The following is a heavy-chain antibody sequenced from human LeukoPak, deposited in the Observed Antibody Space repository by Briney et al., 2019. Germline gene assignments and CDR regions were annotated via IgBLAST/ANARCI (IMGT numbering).Heavy chain of an antibody. D-gene: IGHD4-17*01. CDR1: GGSISSSSYY. CDR2: IYYSGST. CDR3: ARHRRAVTTSGPYYYYGMDV. Sequence: SETLSLTCTVSGGSISSSSYYWGWIRQPPGKGLEWIGGIYYSGSTYYNPSLKSRVTISVDTSKNQFSLKLSSVTAADTAVYYCARHRRAVTTSGPYYYYGMDVWGQGTTVTVSS. J-gene: IGHJ6*02. V-gene: IGHV4-39*01.